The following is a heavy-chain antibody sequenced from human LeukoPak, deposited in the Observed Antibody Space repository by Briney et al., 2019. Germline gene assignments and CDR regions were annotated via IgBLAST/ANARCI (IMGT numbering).Heavy chain of an antibody. CDR1: GFTVSNKY. V-gene: IGHV3-53*01. CDR3: ARGLSRACGGDPLGLPS. J-gene: IGHJ4*02. CDR2: IYSDGRT. Sequence: SGGSLRLSCAASGFTVSNKYMTWVRQAPGKGLEWVSLIYSDGRTYYADSVKGRCTISRDNSKNTLYLQMNSLRAEDTAVYYCARGLSRACGGDPLGLPSWGQGTLVTVSS. D-gene: IGHD2-21*02.